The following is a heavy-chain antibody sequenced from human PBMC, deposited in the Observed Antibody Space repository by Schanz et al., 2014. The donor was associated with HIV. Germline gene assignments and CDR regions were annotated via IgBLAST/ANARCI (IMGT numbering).Heavy chain of an antibody. Sequence: VQLLDSGGGLVQPGGSLRLSCVASAFNFDSYGMHWVRQAPGKGLEWVAVISYDGTKKHYADSVKGRFTISRDNSKNTLYLQMTTLRIDDTAVYYCAKPEYDSRGNSQSHFDYWGQGTLVTVSS. V-gene: IGHV3-30*18. J-gene: IGHJ4*02. D-gene: IGHD3-22*01. CDR3: AKPEYDSRGNSQSHFDY. CDR2: ISYDGTKK. CDR1: AFNFDSYG.